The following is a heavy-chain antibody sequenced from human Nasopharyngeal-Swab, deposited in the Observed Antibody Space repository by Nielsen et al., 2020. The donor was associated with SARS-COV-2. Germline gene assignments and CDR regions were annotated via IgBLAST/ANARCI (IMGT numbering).Heavy chain of an antibody. J-gene: IGHJ3*02. CDR3: ASLEYCSSTSCYRAYAFDI. D-gene: IGHD2-2*01. Sequence: GSLRLSCTVSGGSISSSSYYWGWIRQPPGKGLEWIGSIYYSGSTYYNPSLKSRVTISVDTSKNHFSLKLSSVTAADTAVYYCASLEYCSSTSCYRAYAFDIWGQGTMVTVSS. CDR2: IYYSGST. V-gene: IGHV4-39*01. CDR1: GGSISSSSYY.